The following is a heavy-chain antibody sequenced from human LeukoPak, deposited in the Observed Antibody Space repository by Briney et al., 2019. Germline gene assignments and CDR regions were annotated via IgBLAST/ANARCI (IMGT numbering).Heavy chain of an antibody. CDR2: IYYSGST. D-gene: IGHD3-22*01. CDR3: ARVPVFSQSTRPESSGFNDAFDI. J-gene: IGHJ3*02. CDR1: GGSISSGGYY. Sequence: SQTLSLTCTVSGGSISSGGYYWSWIRQHPGKGLEWIGYIYYSGSTYYNPSLKSRVTISVDTSKNQFSLKLSSVTAADTAVYYCARVPVFSQSTRPESSGFNDAFDIWGQGTMVTVSS. V-gene: IGHV4-31*03.